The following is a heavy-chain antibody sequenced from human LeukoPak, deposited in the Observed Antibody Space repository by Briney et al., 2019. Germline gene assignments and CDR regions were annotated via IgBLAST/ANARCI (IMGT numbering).Heavy chain of an antibody. Sequence: ASVKDSCKASGYTFTGYYMHWVRQAPGQGLEWMGWINPNSGGTNYAQKFQGRVTMTRDTSISTAYMELSRPRSDDTAVHYCARDGSIAAAGGFDDWDQGTLVTVSS. D-gene: IGHD6-13*01. V-gene: IGHV1-2*02. CDR3: ARDGSIAAAGGFDD. CDR2: INPNSGGT. CDR1: GYTFTGYY. J-gene: IGHJ4*02.